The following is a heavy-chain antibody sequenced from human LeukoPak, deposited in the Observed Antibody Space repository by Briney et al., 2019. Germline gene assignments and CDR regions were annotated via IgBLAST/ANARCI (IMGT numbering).Heavy chain of an antibody. Sequence: PGGSLRLSCAASGFTFISYAMTWVRQAPGKGLEWVSGISASGGSTYYADSVKGRFTVSRDNFKNTLYLQMNSLRAEDTAVYYCANGPYDISDYWGQGTLVTVSS. D-gene: IGHD3-9*01. J-gene: IGHJ4*02. V-gene: IGHV3-23*01. CDR2: ISASGGST. CDR1: GFTFISYA. CDR3: ANGPYDISDY.